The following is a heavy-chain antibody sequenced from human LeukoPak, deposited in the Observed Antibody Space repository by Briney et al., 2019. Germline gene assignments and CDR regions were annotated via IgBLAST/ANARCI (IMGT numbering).Heavy chain of an antibody. CDR2: ISASGHAT. J-gene: IGHJ4*02. CDR1: GFTFSSYA. D-gene: IGHD1-26*01. CDR3: AKWPEGATPKFHH. V-gene: IGHV3-23*01. Sequence: GGSLRLPCAASGFTFSSYAMSWVRQAPGKGLEAPGKGLEWVSTISASGHATYYPDSVRGRFTISRDNSKSTLHLQMDSLRAEDSALYYCAKWPEGATPKFHHWGQGTLVTVSS.